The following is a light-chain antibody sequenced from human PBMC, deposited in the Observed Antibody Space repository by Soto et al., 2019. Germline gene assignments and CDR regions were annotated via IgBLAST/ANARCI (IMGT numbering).Light chain of an antibody. CDR2: ASY. CDR3: QQSYSSPLT. V-gene: IGKV1-39*01. CDR1: QSISTY. Sequence: DIMLTQSPSSLSSSVGDRVTLTWRASQSISTYLNWYQQKPGTAPKLLIYASYTLQSGVPSRFSGRGSGSDFTLTISSLQPEDFETYSCQQSYSSPLTFAQGTKVDIK. J-gene: IGKJ1*01.